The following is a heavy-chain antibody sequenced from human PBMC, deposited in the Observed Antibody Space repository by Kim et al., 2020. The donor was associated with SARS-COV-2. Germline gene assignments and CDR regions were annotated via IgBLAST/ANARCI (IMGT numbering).Heavy chain of an antibody. V-gene: IGHV3-30*04. Sequence: GGSLRLSCAASGFTFSSYAMHWVRQAPGKGLEWVAVISYEGRNKYYVDSVKGRFTISRDKSKNTLDLQRNSLRAEDTAGDYWGRCPYECWSGDPHYYDY. J-gene: IGHJ6*01. CDR2: ISYEGRNK. D-gene: IGHD3-3*01. CDR3: GRCPYECWSGDPHYYDY. CDR1: GFTFSSYA.